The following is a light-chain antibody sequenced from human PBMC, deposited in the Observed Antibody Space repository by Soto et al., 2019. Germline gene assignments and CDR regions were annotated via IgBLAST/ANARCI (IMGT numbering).Light chain of an antibody. V-gene: IGLV3-21*02. J-gene: IGLJ1*01. Sequence: SYELTQPPSVSVAPGQTAAITCGGDNNGRQTVHWYQQKPGQAPVLVVYDDSDRPSGIPERFSGSNSGNTATLTISWVEAGDEADYYCQVWDSTTDQYLFGAGTKLTVL. CDR3: QVWDSTTDQYL. CDR1: NNGRQT. CDR2: DDS.